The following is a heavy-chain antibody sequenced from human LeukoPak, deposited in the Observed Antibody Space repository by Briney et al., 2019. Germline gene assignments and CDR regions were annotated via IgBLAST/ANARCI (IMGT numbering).Heavy chain of an antibody. Sequence: SETLSLTCTVSGGSISSGSYHWSWIRQPAGKGLEWIGRIYTSGSTNYNPSLKSRATISVDTSKNQFSLKLRSVTAADTAVYYCARESAYGDYGIGWFDPWGQGTLVTVSS. V-gene: IGHV4-61*02. CDR3: ARESAYGDYGIGWFDP. CDR1: GGSISSGSYH. J-gene: IGHJ5*02. CDR2: IYTSGST. D-gene: IGHD4-17*01.